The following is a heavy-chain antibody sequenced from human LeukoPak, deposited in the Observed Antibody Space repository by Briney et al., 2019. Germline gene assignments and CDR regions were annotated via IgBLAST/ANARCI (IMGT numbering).Heavy chain of an antibody. CDR1: GGSISSYY. CDR2: IYYSGST. V-gene: IGHV4-59*01. Sequence: SETLSLTCTVSGGSISSYYWSWIRQPPGKGLEWIGYIYYSGSTNYNPSLKSRVTISVDTSKNQFSLKLSSVTTADTAVYYCTRGAGWLIDYWGQGILVTVSS. D-gene: IGHD3-16*01. CDR3: TRGAGWLIDY. J-gene: IGHJ4*02.